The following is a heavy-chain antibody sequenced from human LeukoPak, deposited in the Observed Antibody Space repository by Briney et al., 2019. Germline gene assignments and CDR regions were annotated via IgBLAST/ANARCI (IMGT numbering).Heavy chain of an antibody. CDR1: GYTFTSYA. D-gene: IGHD5-18*01. CDR2: INAGNGNT. Sequence: ASVKVSCKASGYTFTSYAMHWVRQAPGQRLEWMGWINAGNGNTKYSQKFQGRVTITRDTSASTAYMELSSLRSEDTAVYYCARKMIQGSWFDPWGQGTLVTVSS. J-gene: IGHJ5*02. V-gene: IGHV1-3*01. CDR3: ARKMIQGSWFDP.